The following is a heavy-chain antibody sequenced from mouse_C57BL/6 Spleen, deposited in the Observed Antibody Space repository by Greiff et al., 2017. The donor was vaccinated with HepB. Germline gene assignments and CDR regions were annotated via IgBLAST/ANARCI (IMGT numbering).Heavy chain of an antibody. V-gene: IGHV1-7*01. D-gene: IGHD1-1*01. CDR3: APTTVVAPYAMDY. CDR1: GYTFTSYW. J-gene: IGHJ4*01. CDR2: INPSSGYT. Sequence: VQLQQSGAELAKPGASVKLSCKASGYTFTSYWMHWVKQRPGQGLEWIGYINPSSGYTKYNQKFKDKATLTADKSSSTAYMQLSSLTYEDSAVYYCAPTTVVAPYAMDYWGQGTSVTVSS.